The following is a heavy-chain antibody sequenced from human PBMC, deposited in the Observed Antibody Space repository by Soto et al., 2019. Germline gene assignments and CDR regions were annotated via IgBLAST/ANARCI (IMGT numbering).Heavy chain of an antibody. V-gene: IGHV1-46*01. J-gene: IGHJ5*02. D-gene: IGHD2-15*01. CDR3: ARGSSGGSSPKNNWFDP. CDR2: INPSGGST. CDR1: GYTFTSYY. Sequence: ASVKVSCKASGYTFTSYYMHWVRQAPGQGLEWMGIINPSGGSTSYAQKFQGRVTMTRDTSISTAYMELSRLRSDDTAVYYCARGSSGGSSPKNNWFDPWGQGTLVTVPQ.